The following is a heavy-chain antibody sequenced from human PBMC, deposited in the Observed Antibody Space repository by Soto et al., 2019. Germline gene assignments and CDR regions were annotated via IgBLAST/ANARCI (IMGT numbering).Heavy chain of an antibody. D-gene: IGHD6-6*01. CDR2: INLNSGDT. J-gene: IGHJ5*02. V-gene: IGHV1-2*02. Sequence: ASVKVSCKASGYTFTDYYMEWVLQAPGQGLEWMGWINLNSGDTNFAQQFQGRVTMTRDTSITTAYMDLTRLRSDDTAVYYCARARPPFNWFDRWGQGSLVTVSS. CDR3: ARARPPFNWFDR. CDR1: GYTFTDYY.